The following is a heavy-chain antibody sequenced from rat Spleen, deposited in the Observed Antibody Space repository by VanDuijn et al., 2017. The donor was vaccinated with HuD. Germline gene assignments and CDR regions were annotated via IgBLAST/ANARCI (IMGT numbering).Heavy chain of an antibody. CDR3: TRRDYFDY. CDR1: GFSLTDYS. V-gene: IGHV2-19*01. CDR2: IQSGGTT. Sequence: QVQLKESGPGLVQPSQTLSLTCIVSGFSLTDYSVQWVRQPPGKGLEWMGRIQSGGTTDYNSALKSRLRISRDTSKSQVFLKMNSLQTEDTGIYFCTRRDYFDYWGHGVMVTVSS. J-gene: IGHJ2*01.